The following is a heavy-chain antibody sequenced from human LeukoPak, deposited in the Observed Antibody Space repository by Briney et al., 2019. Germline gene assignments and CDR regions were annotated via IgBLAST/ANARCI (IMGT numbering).Heavy chain of an antibody. D-gene: IGHD2-21*01. CDR3: ARDPPSTPILWNFDP. CDR1: GYIFTSYW. Sequence: GESLKISCKASGYIFTSYWIGWVRQAPAQGLEWMGWISAYNGNTNYAQKFQGRVSMTTDTSSNTAFMELRGLRSDDTAVYYCARDPPSTPILWNFDPWGQGTLVTVSS. V-gene: IGHV1-18*04. CDR2: ISAYNGNT. J-gene: IGHJ5*02.